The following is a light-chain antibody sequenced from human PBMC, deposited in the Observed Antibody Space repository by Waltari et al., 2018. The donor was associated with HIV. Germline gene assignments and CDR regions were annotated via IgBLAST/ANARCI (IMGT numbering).Light chain of an antibody. CDR2: DVS. J-gene: IGLJ2*01. V-gene: IGLV2-11*01. Sequence: QSALTQPRSVSGSPGQSVTLSCTGTSSVVGGSNYVSWFQQHPGKAPKLMIYDVSKRPSGVPDRFSGSKSGNTASLTISGLQAEDEADYYCCSYAGSYTLVFGGGTKLTVL. CDR1: SSVVGGSNY. CDR3: CSYAGSYTLV.